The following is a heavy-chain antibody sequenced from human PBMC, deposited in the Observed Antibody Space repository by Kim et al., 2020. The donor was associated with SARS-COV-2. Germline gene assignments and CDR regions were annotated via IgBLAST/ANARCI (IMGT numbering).Heavy chain of an antibody. V-gene: IGHV1-3*01. D-gene: IGHD6-13*01. Sequence: KYSQKFPGRVTITRDTSATTVYMELSSLRSEDTAVYYCARERVAAAGTDYWGQGTLVTVSS. CDR3: ARERVAAAGTDY. J-gene: IGHJ4*02.